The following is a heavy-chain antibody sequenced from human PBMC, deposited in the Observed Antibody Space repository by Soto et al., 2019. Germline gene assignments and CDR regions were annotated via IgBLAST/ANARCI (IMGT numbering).Heavy chain of an antibody. Sequence: QVTLKESDPVLVKPSETLTLTCSVSGFSLSDTTMGVSWIRQPPRKALEWLAHIFSNDEKSYSTSLKTRLTISKDTSRSQVVLTMTNMDPVDTATYYCARIHSITWGSYFYGMDVWGQGTTVTVSS. CDR1: GFSLSDTTMG. J-gene: IGHJ6*02. CDR2: IFSNDEK. D-gene: IGHD3-16*01. V-gene: IGHV2-26*01. CDR3: ARIHSITWGSYFYGMDV.